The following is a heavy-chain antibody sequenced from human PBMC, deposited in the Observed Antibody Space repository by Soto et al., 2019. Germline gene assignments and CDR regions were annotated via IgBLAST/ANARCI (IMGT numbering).Heavy chain of an antibody. CDR1: GGSISSGDYY. J-gene: IGHJ3*02. CDR3: ASLDSSGYYRDAFDI. D-gene: IGHD3-22*01. Sequence: QVQLQESGPGLVKPSQTLSLTCTVSGGSISSGDYYWSWIRQPPGKGLEWIGYIYYSGSTYYNPSRRSRVTISVDTSKNQSSLKLSSVTAADAAVYYCASLDSSGYYRDAFDIWGQGTMVTVSS. CDR2: IYYSGST. V-gene: IGHV4-30-4*01.